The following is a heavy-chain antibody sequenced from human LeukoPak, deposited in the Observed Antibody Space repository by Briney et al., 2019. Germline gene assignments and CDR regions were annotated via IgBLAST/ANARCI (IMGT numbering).Heavy chain of an antibody. D-gene: IGHD2-2*02. CDR1: GFTFSDYY. Sequence: PGGSLRLSCAPSGFTFSDYYMSWIRQAPGKGLEWVSYISSSGSTIYYADSVKGRFTISRDNAKNSLYLQMNTLRAEDTAVYYCARDGYCSSTSCYTSYYYGMDVWGQGTTVTVSS. V-gene: IGHV3-11*01. J-gene: IGHJ6*02. CDR2: ISSSGSTI. CDR3: ARDGYCSSTSCYTSYYYGMDV.